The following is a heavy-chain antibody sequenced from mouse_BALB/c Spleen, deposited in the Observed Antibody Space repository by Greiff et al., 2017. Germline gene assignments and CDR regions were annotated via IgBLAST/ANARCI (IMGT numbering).Heavy chain of an antibody. V-gene: IGHV3-2*02. CDR2: ISYSGST. Sequence: VQLQQSGPGLVKPSQSLSLTCTVTGYSITSDYAWNWIRQFPGNKLEWMGYISYSGSTSYNPSLKSRISITRDTSKNQFFLQLNSVTTEDTATYYCARKGYYGSSYLDVWGAGTTVTVSS. CDR3: ARKGYYGSSYLDV. CDR1: GYSITSDYA. J-gene: IGHJ1*01. D-gene: IGHD1-1*01.